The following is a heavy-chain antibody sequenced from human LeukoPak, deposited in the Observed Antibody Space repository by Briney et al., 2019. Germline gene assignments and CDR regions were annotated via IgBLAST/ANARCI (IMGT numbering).Heavy chain of an antibody. D-gene: IGHD2-15*01. J-gene: IGHJ4*02. CDR3: ARGLVVEGYYFDY. CDR1: GFTSSSYW. Sequence: PGGSLRLSCAVSGFTSSSYWMTWVRQAPGKGLEWVANIKQDGSEKYYVDSVKGRFTISRDNAKNSLYLQMNSLRAEDTAVYYCARGLVVEGYYFDYWGQGTLVAVSS. V-gene: IGHV3-7*01. CDR2: IKQDGSEK.